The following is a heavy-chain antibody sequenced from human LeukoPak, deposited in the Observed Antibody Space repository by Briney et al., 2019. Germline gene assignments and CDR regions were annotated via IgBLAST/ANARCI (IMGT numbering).Heavy chain of an antibody. CDR1: GYTFSRYS. CDR2: ISSSGSTI. D-gene: IGHD3-22*01. CDR3: ARDYDSSGYYDPH. Sequence: GGSLRLSCGASGYTFSRYSMNWVRQAPGKGLEWVSSISSSGSTIYYADSVKGRFTISRDNAKNSLYLQMNSLRAEDTAVYYCARDYDSSGYYDPHWGQGTLVTVSS. V-gene: IGHV3-48*04. J-gene: IGHJ4*02.